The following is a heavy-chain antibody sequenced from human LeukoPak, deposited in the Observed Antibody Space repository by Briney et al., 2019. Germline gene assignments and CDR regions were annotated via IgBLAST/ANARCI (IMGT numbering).Heavy chain of an antibody. V-gene: IGHV4-34*01. D-gene: IGHD3-10*01. J-gene: IGHJ4*02. CDR1: GGSFSGYY. Sequence: TSSETLSLTCAVYGGSFSGYYWSWIRQPPGKGLEWIGEINHSGSTNYNPSLKSRVTKSVDTSKNQFSLKLSSVTAADTAVYYCARASVFVRPTRPLDYWGQGTLVTVSS. CDR2: INHSGST. CDR3: ARASVFVRPTRPLDY.